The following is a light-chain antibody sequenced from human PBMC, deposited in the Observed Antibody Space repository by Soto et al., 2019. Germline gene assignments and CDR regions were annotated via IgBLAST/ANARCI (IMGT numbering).Light chain of an antibody. J-gene: IGKJ4*01. V-gene: IGKV3-11*01. CDR1: QSVSSY. Sequence: EIVLTQSPATLSLSPGERATLSCRASQSVSSYLAWYQQKPGQAPRLLIYDASNRATGIPARFSGSGSGTDFALTLSSLEPDDFAVYYCQQRSNWPRGLTFGGGTKVEIK. CDR2: DAS. CDR3: QQRSNWPRGLT.